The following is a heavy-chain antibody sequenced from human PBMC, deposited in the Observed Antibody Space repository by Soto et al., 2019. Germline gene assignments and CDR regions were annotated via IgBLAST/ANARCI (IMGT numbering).Heavy chain of an antibody. CDR2: IYYSGST. D-gene: IGHD3-22*01. CDR1: GGSISTYY. V-gene: IGHV4-59*12. Sequence: LSLTCPVSGGSISTYYWGWIRQPPGKRLEWIGYIYYSGSTNYNPSLKSRVTISVDTSKNQFSLQLSSVTAADTAVYYCVRGFYDTRGYSAPFGSWGQGTLVTVSS. J-gene: IGHJ4*02. CDR3: VRGFYDTRGYSAPFGS.